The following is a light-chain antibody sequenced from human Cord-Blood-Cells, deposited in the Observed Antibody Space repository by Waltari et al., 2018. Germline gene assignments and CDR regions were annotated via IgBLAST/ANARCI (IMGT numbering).Light chain of an antibody. CDR2: GAS. CDR1: QSVSSN. V-gene: IGKV3-15*01. J-gene: IGKJ2*01. CDR3: QQYNNWPPYT. Sequence: EIVMTQSPATLSVSPGERATLSCRASQSVSSNLAWYQQKPGQAPRLLIYGASTRATXXTARFSGSGSGTEFTLTISSLQSEDFAVYYCQQYNNWPPYTFGQGTKLEIK.